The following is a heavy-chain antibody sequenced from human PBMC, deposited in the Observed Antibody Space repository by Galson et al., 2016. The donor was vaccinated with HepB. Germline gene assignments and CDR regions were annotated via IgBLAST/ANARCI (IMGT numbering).Heavy chain of an antibody. V-gene: IGHV3-23*01. J-gene: IGHJ4*02. Sequence: SLRLSCAASGFTFSSYAMIWVRQAPGKGLEWVSDISGSGDSTHYRDSLKGRFIISRDNSKNTLSLQMNTLRVEDTAVYYCTKDGNRKDDYWGQGTLVTVSS. CDR3: TKDGNRKDDY. D-gene: IGHD1-26*01. CDR2: ISGSGDST. CDR1: GFTFSSYA.